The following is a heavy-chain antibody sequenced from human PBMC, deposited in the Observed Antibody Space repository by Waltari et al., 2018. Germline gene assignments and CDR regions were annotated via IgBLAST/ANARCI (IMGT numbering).Heavy chain of an antibody. J-gene: IGHJ4*02. CDR1: GFTFTRSA. D-gene: IGHD3-10*01. V-gene: IGHV1-58*01. CDR3: AAVPDYYGSGYRYYFDY. CDR2: IVVGSGNT. Sequence: QMQLVQSGPEVQKPGTSVKVSCKDSGFTFTRSAVQWVRQARGQRLEWIGWIVVGSGNTNYAQKFQERVTITRDMSTSTAYMELSSLRSEDTAVYYCAAVPDYYGSGYRYYFDYWGQGTLVTVSS.